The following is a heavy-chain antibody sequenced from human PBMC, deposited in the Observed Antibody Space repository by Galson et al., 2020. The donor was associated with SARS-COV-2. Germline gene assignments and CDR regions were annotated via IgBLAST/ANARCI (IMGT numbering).Heavy chain of an antibody. CDR1: GGSFSGHY. V-gene: IGHV4-34*01. CDR2: ITQSGSV. J-gene: IGHJ4*02. CDR3: ARGLLQTTMVIVVYTSASFYFDT. D-gene: IGHD3-22*01. Sequence: LKTMSLRCAVYGGSFSGHYWSWIRQSPGKGLEWIGEITQSGSVNYTPSLKSRVTISADTSKNQFSLELRSVTAADTAIYYCARGLLQTTMVIVVYTSASFYFDTWGQGTLVSVSS.